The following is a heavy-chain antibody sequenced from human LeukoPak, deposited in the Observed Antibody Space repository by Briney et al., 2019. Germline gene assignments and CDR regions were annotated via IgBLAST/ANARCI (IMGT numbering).Heavy chain of an antibody. Sequence: ASVKLSCKASGYTVTGYDMHWVRQAPGQGLGWMGFINPNNGGRNYSQNSHGRVTMTRDTSISTAYMELSRLRSDDTAVYYCARSLFRFLEWSYRSYYYYYMDVWGKGTTVTVSS. V-gene: IGHV1-2*02. D-gene: IGHD3-3*01. CDR3: ARSLFRFLEWSYRSYYYYYMDV. CDR2: INPNNGGR. J-gene: IGHJ6*03. CDR1: GYTVTGYD.